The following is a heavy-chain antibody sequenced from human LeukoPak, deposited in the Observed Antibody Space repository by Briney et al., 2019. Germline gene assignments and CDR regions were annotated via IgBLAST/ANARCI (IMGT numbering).Heavy chain of an antibody. CDR3: ARVQGPVGFDP. V-gene: IGHV4-59*01. J-gene: IGHJ5*02. Sequence: KPSETLSLTCTVSGGSISSYYWSWIRQPPGKGPEWIGYIYYSGSTNYNPSLKSRVTISVDTSKNQFSLKLSSVTAADTAVYYCARVQGPVGFDPWGQGTLVTVSS. CDR1: GGSISSYY. CDR2: IYYSGST.